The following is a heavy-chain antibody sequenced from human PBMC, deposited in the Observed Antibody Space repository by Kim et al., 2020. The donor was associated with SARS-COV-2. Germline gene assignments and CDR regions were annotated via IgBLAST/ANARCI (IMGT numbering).Heavy chain of an antibody. CDR3: AREQDCSGTSCYDY. D-gene: IGHD2-2*01. CDR2: INPSGDNT. Sequence: ASVQVACKASGYTFTSYYMHWVRQAPGQGLEWMGIINPSGDNTNYAQKFQGRVTMTRDTSTSTVYMELSSLRSEDTAVYCCAREQDCSGTSCYDYWGQGTLVTVSS. CDR1: GYTFTSYY. V-gene: IGHV1-46*01. J-gene: IGHJ4*02.